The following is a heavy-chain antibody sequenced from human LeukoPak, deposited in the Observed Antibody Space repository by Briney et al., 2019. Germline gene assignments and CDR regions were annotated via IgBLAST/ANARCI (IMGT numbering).Heavy chain of an antibody. CDR2: MNPNSGNT. CDR1: GYTFTSYD. D-gene: IGHD6-13*01. V-gene: IGHV1-8*03. CDR3: ARAAYSSSWYYYYYYMDV. J-gene: IGHJ6*03. Sequence: ASVKVSCKASGYTFTSYDINWVRQATGQGLEWMGWMNPNSGNTGYAQKFQGRVTITRNTSMSTAYMELSSLRSEDTAVYYCARAAYSSSWYYYYYYMDVWAKGTTVTVSS.